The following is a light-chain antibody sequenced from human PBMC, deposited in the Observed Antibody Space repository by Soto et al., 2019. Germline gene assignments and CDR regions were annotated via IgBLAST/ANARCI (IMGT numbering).Light chain of an antibody. CDR1: SSDVGGYNY. CDR2: DVS. V-gene: IGLV2-14*01. J-gene: IGLJ1*01. CDR3: SSYTSSSTLGGV. Sequence: QSVLTQPASVSGSPGQSITISCTGTSSDVGGYNYVSWYQQHPGKAPKLMIYDVSNRPSGVSNRFSGSKSGNTASLTISGLQAEEEADYYCSSYTSSSTLGGVFGTGTKVTVL.